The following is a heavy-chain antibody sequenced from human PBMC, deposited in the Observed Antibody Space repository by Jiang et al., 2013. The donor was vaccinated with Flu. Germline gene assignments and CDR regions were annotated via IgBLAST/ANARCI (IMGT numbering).Heavy chain of an antibody. CDR3: ARTITTRGLTFDY. V-gene: IGHV4-30-2*01. D-gene: IGHD4-11*01. CDR2: IYHSGST. Sequence: SGLVKPSQTLSLTCAVSGGSISSGGYSWSWIRQPPGRAVEWIGYIYHSGSTYYNPSLKSRVTISVDRSKNQFSLNLSSVTAADTAVYYCARTITTRGLTFDYWGQGTLVPVSS. J-gene: IGHJ4*02. CDR1: GGSISSGGYS.